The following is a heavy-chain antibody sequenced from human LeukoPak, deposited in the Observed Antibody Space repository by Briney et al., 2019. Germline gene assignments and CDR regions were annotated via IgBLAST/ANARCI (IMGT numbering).Heavy chain of an antibody. J-gene: IGHJ4*02. CDR1: GGSISSYY. D-gene: IGHD6-19*01. CDR2: IYYSGST. CDR3: ARVVRYSSGWYLFYFDY. V-gene: IGHV4-59*01. Sequence: TSETLPLTCTVSGGSISSYYWSWIRQPPGKGLEWIGYIYYSGSTNYNPSLKSRVTISVDTSKNQFSLKLSSVTAADTAVYYCARVVRYSSGWYLFYFDYWGQGTLVTVSS.